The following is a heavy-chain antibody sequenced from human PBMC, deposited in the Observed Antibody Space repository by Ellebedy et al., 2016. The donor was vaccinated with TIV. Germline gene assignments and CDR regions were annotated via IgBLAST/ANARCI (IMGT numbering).Heavy chain of an antibody. Sequence: ASVKVSCKASGYTLTTYGIGWVRQAPGQGLEWMGWISGYTGNTNYARKFMGRVLMTTDTSTNTAYMELRTLTTDDTAMFYCARYAGSYADHWGQGTLVTVSS. J-gene: IGHJ5*02. CDR3: ARYAGSYADH. D-gene: IGHD1-26*01. CDR2: ISGYTGNT. V-gene: IGHV1-18*01. CDR1: GYTLTTYG.